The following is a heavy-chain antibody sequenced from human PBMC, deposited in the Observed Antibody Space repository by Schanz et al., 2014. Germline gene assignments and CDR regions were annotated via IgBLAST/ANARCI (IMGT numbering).Heavy chain of an antibody. CDR2: VPFDGSQK. V-gene: IGHV3-30*04. D-gene: IGHD2-2*01. J-gene: IGHJ4*02. Sequence: QVQLAESGGGVVQPGRSLRLSCAASGFTFSSYALHWVRQAPGKGLEWVAFVPFDGSQKFYADSVKGRFTISRDNSKNTVYLQMNSLRPGDTAVYYCARESSNGIVLVPGAVFDHWGQGILVTVSS. CDR3: ARESSNGIVLVPGAVFDH. CDR1: GFTFSSYA.